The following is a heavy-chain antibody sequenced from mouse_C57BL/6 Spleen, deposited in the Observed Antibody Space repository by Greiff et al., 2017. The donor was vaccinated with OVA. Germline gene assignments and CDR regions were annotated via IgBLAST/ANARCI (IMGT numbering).Heavy chain of an antibody. Sequence: QQSCKASGYTFTSYWMHWVKQRPGRGLEWIGRIDPNSGGTKYNEKFKSKATLTVDKPSSTAYMQLSSLTSEDSAVYYCGTGNWYFDVWGTGTTVTVSS. CDR1: GYTFTSYW. CDR3: GTGNWYFDV. CDR2: IDPNSGGT. J-gene: IGHJ1*03. V-gene: IGHV1-72*01.